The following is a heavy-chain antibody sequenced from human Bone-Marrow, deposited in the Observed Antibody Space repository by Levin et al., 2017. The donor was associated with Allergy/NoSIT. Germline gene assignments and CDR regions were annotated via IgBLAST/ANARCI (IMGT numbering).Heavy chain of an antibody. CDR2: IGTAGDT. CDR3: ARYNYEYNALDS. Sequence: LSLTCAASGFTFRTHDMHWVRQGTGKGLEWVSTIGTAGDTYYPDSVRGRFTISRENAKNSLYLQMNGLSAGDTAVYYCARYNYEYNALDSWGQGTMVTVSS. V-gene: IGHV3-13*01. D-gene: IGHD5-18*01. J-gene: IGHJ3*02. CDR1: GFTFRTHD.